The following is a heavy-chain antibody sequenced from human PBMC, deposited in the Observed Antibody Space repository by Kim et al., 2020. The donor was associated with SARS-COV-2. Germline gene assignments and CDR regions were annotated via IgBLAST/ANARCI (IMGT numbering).Heavy chain of an antibody. CDR3: AKDMVSTYGAAAMHYYYYGMDV. J-gene: IGHJ6*02. CDR1: GFTFGDYA. Sequence: GGSLRLSCAASGFTFGDYAMHWVRQAPGKGLEWVSGISWNSGSIGYADSVKGRFTISRDNAKNSLYLQMNSLRAEDTALYYCAKDMVSTYGAAAMHYYYYGMDVWGQGTTVTVSS. CDR2: ISWNSGSI. V-gene: IGHV3-9*01. D-gene: IGHD2-2*01.